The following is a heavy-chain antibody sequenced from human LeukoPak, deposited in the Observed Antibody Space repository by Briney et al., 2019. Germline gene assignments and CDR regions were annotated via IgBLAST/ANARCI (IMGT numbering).Heavy chain of an antibody. J-gene: IGHJ6*02. CDR3: ARTNDGDYYYGMDV. Sequence: SETLSLTCTVSGGSISSSSYYWGWIRQPPGKGLEWIGSIYYSGSTYYNPSLKSRVTISVDTTKNQFSLKLSSVTAADTAVYYCARTNDGDYYYGMDVWGQGTTVTVSS. V-gene: IGHV4-39*07. D-gene: IGHD1-1*01. CDR1: GGSISSSSYY. CDR2: IYYSGST.